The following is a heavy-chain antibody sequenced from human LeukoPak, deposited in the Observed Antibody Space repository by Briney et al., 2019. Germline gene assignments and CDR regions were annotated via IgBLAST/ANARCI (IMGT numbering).Heavy chain of an antibody. D-gene: IGHD6-13*01. CDR1: VYGFTING. V-gene: IGHV1-18*01. J-gene: IGHJ4*02. CDR3: ARGGRRGDSSWYVF. Sequence: ASVKLSCTSSVYGFTINGISWVWQRPGQGLGRVGWISVYNGNRNNEHKLHGRGTMTTDTSTSTAYLELRSLRSDAAAADYYARGGRRGDSSWYVFWGEGTLVTVSS. CDR2: ISVYNGNR.